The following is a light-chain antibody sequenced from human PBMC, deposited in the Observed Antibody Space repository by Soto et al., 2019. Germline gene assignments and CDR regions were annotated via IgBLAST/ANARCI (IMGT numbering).Light chain of an antibody. CDR2: HAS. Sequence: EILMTQSQATLSFSPGERATLSCRASQRISSNVAWYQLKPGQAPRLLIYHASTRATGVPARFSGGGSGTEFTLTISSLQSEDFAVYFCQQYKDWPPYTFGQGTKLEIK. V-gene: IGKV3-15*01. CDR1: QRISSN. J-gene: IGKJ2*01. CDR3: QQYKDWPPYT.